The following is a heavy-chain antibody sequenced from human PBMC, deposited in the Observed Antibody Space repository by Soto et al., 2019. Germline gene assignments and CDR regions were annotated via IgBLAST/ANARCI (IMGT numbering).Heavy chain of an antibody. Sequence: PGGSLRLSCAASGFTFTRNAMHWVRQAPGKGLQWVAVISYDGSNKYYADSVKGRFIISRDNSKNTLYLQMRSMRAEDTAVYYCARDTLSEYSTLWGQGILVTVSS. J-gene: IGHJ4*02. D-gene: IGHD6-6*01. CDR3: ARDTLSEYSTL. CDR2: ISYDGSNK. CDR1: GFTFTRNA. V-gene: IGHV3-30-3*01.